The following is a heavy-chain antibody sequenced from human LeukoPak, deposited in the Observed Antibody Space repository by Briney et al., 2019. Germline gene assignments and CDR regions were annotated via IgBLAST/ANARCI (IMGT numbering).Heavy chain of an antibody. J-gene: IGHJ4*02. D-gene: IGHD2-2*01. CDR3: ARQLVVVVPAEFDY. Sequence: SETLSLTCIVSGGSISGYYWNWIRQPAGKGLEWIGRIYTNVITNYNPSLKSRVTMSVDTSKNQFSLKLSSVTAADTAVYYCARQLVVVVPAEFDYWGQGTLVTVSS. CDR1: GGSISGYY. CDR2: IYTNVIT. V-gene: IGHV4-4*07.